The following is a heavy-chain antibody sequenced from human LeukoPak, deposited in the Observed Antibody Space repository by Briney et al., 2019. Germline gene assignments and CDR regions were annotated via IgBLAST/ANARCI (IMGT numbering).Heavy chain of an antibody. CDR3: TAAEYGSGSYYNYY. D-gene: IGHD3-10*01. CDR2: IKSKTDGGTS. CDR1: GFTFSNVR. Sequence: GGSLRLSCAASGFTFSNVRMGWVRQAPGKGLEWVGRIKSKTDGGTSDYAAPVKGRFTISRDDSKNTVYLQMNSLKTEDTAVYYCTAAEYGSGSYYNYYWGQGTLVTVSS. J-gene: IGHJ4*02. V-gene: IGHV3-15*01.